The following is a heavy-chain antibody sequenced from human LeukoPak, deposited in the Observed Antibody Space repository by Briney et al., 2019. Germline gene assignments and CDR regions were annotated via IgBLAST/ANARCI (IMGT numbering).Heavy chain of an antibody. Sequence: GGSLRLSCAASGFTFSSYWMSWVRQAPGKGLEWVANIKPDGSEKYYVDSVKGRFTISRDNAKNSLYLQMNSLSAEDTAVYYRARARFYFDYWGQGTLVTVSS. CDR2: IKPDGSEK. CDR1: GFTFSSYW. J-gene: IGHJ4*02. V-gene: IGHV3-7*01. CDR3: ARARFYFDY.